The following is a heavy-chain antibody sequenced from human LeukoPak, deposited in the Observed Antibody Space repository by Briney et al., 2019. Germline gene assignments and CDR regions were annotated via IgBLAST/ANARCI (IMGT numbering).Heavy chain of an antibody. J-gene: IGHJ4*02. CDR1: GYTFTSYG. D-gene: IGHD3-10*01. V-gene: IGHV1-69*13. CDR2: IIPIFGTA. CDR3: ARVGYGSGSMGGY. Sequence: SVKVSCKASGYTFTSYGISWVRQAPGQGLEWMGGIIPIFGTANYAQKFQGRVTITADESTSTAYMELSSLRSEDTAVYYCARVGYGSGSMGGYWGQGTLVTVSS.